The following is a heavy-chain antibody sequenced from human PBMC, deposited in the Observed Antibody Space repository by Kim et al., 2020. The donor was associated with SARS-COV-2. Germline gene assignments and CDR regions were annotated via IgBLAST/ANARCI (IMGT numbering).Heavy chain of an antibody. V-gene: IGHV4-34*01. J-gene: IGHJ4*02. CDR3: ARGPCFV. Sequence: SETLSLTCAVYGGSFSGYYWSWIRQPPGKGLEWIGEINHSGSTNYNPSLKSRVTISVDTSKNQFSLKLSSVTAADTAVYYCARGPCFVWGQGTLVTVSS. CDR1: GGSFSGYY. CDR2: INHSGST. D-gene: IGHD2-21*01.